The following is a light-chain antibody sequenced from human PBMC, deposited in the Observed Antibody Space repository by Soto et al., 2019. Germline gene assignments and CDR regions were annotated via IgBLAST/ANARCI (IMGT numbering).Light chain of an antibody. J-gene: IGKJ5*01. Sequence: DIQMTQSPSSVSASVGDRVSITCGASHDISTWLAWYQQKPGKAPTLLIYAASSLFSGVPSRFSGSGSGTDFTLTISSLQPEDFATYYCQQADSLPLVTFGQGTRLEIK. CDR3: QQADSLPLVT. CDR1: HDISTW. V-gene: IGKV1-12*01. CDR2: AAS.